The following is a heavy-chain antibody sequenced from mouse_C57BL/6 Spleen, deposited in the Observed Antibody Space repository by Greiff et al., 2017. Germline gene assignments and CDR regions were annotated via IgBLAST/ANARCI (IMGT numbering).Heavy chain of an antibody. Sequence: VQLQQSGPELVKPGASVKIPCKASGYTFTDYNMDWVKQSHGKSLEWIGDINPNNGGTIYNQKFKGKATLTVDKSSSTAYMELRSLTSEDTAVYYCARLRYYGSSLYAMDYWGQGTSVTVSS. CDR2: INPNNGGT. CDR3: ARLRYYGSSLYAMDY. J-gene: IGHJ4*01. D-gene: IGHD1-1*01. CDR1: GYTFTDYN. V-gene: IGHV1-18*01.